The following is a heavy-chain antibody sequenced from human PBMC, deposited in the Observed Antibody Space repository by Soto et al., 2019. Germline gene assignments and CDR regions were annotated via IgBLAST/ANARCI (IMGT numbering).Heavy chain of an antibody. V-gene: IGHV1-2*02. CDR3: ARDLSRSSSIAARLGYNWFDP. D-gene: IGHD6-6*01. CDR1: GYTFTGYY. Sequence: GASVKVSCKASGYTFTGYYMHRVRQAPGQGLEWMGWINPNSGGTNYAQKFQGRVTMTRDTSISTAYMELSRLRSDDTAVYYCARDLSRSSSIAARLGYNWFDPWGQGTLVTVSS. J-gene: IGHJ5*02. CDR2: INPNSGGT.